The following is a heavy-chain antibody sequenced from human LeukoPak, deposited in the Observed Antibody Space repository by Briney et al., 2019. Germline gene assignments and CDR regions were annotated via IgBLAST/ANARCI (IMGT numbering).Heavy chain of an antibody. J-gene: IGHJ5*02. CDR3: ARTNPSSSRYDWFDP. CDR2: INHSGST. Sequence: PSETLSLTCAVYGGSFSGYYWSWIRQPPGKGLEWIGEINHSGSTNYNPSLKSRVTISVDTSKNQFSLKLSSVTAADTAVYYCARTNPSSSRYDWFDPWGQGTLVTVSS. CDR1: GGSFSGYY. D-gene: IGHD6-6*01. V-gene: IGHV4-34*01.